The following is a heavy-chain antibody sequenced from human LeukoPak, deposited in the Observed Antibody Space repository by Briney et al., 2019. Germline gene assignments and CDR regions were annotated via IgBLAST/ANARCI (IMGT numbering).Heavy chain of an antibody. CDR3: ARALRSWRLDAFDI. D-gene: IGHD6-13*01. V-gene: IGHV3-23*01. CDR2: ISGSGGST. CDR1: GFTFSSYA. Sequence: PGGSLRLSCAASGFTFSSYAMSWVRQAPGKGLEWVSAISGSGGSTYYADSVKGRFTISRDNAKNSLFLQMNSLRAGDTAVYYCARALRSWRLDAFDIWGQGTMVTVSS. J-gene: IGHJ3*02.